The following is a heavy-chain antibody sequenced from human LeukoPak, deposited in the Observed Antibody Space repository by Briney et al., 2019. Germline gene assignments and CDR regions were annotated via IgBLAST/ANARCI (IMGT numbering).Heavy chain of an antibody. CDR3: ARAAYSSSSKGDYYYMDV. V-gene: IGHV3-30-3*01. CDR2: ISYDGSNK. J-gene: IGHJ6*03. CDR1: GFTFSSYA. D-gene: IGHD6-6*01. Sequence: PGGSLRLSCAASGFTFSSYAMHWVRQAPGKGLEWVAVISYDGSNKYYADSVKGRFTISRDNSKNTLYLQMNSLRAEDTAVYYCARAAYSSSSKGDYYYMDVWGKGTTVTVSS.